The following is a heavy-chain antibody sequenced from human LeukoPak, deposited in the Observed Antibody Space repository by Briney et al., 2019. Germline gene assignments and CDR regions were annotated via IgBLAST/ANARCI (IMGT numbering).Heavy chain of an antibody. CDR3: ARARGGSNSDY. Sequence: PGGSLRLSCTASGFTFSSYWMNWVRQAPGKGLEWVANIKQDGSEKYYVDSVKGRFTISRDNAKNSLYLQMNSLRADDTAVYYCARARGGSNSDYWGQGTLVTVSS. D-gene: IGHD1-26*01. CDR1: GFTFSSYW. V-gene: IGHV3-7*05. CDR2: IKQDGSEK. J-gene: IGHJ4*02.